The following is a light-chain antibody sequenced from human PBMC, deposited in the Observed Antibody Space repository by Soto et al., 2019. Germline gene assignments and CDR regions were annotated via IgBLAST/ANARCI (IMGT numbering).Light chain of an antibody. J-gene: IGLJ1*01. CDR3: CSYAGNYYV. CDR1: SSDVGGYNY. CDR2: DVS. Sequence: QSALTQPRSVSGSPGQSVTISCTGTSSDVGGYNYVSWYQQHPGKAPKLMISDVSKRPSGVPDRFSGSKSGNTASLTISGLQAEDEADYYCCSYAGNYYVFGTGTKSPS. V-gene: IGLV2-11*01.